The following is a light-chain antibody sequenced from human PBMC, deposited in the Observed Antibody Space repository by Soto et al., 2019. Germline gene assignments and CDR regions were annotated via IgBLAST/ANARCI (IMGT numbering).Light chain of an antibody. CDR2: GNS. CDR3: QSYDSSLSEGV. J-gene: IGLJ2*01. Sequence: QSVLTQPPSVSGAPGQRVTISCTGSSSNIGAGYDVHWYQQLPGTAPKLLIYGNSNRPSGVPDRFSGSKSGTSASLAITGLQAEDEADYYCQSYDSSLSEGVFSGGTKVTVL. CDR1: SSNIGAGYD. V-gene: IGLV1-40*01.